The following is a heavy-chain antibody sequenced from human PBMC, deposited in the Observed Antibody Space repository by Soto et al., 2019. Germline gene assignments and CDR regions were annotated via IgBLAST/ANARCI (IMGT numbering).Heavy chain of an antibody. D-gene: IGHD3-16*01. CDR2: ISPYTGNT. Sequence: QVQLVQSGDEVKKPGASVKVSCKASGYIFVNYGIAWVRQAPRQGLEWMGWISPYTGNTHSASKVQGRLTMTTDTHASTAYMALGSLTSDDTAVYYCVMVDNYVTPTPQNIWGQGTTVSVSS. CDR1: GYIFVNYG. J-gene: IGHJ6*02. CDR3: VMVDNYVTPTPQNI. V-gene: IGHV1-18*01.